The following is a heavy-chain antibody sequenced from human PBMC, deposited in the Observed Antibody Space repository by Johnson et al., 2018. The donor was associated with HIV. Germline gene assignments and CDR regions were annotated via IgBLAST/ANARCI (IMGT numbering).Heavy chain of an antibody. Sequence: VQLVESGGNLVQPGGSLRLSCAASGFSFSNYYMSWVRQAPGKGLEWVGKIKQGGREKYYVDTVKGGCNNYRENAKNSLYLQMNSLRAEETAVSYCARHGVNDFWRGQ. CDR3: ARHGVNDFW. V-gene: IGHV3-7*03. J-gene: IGHJ3*01. D-gene: IGHD3/OR15-3a*01. CDR1: GFSFSNYY. CDR2: IKQGGREK.